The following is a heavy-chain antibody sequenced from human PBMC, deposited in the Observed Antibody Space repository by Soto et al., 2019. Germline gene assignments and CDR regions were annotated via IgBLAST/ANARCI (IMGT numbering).Heavy chain of an antibody. CDR3: ASPGGEYYYDSSGYYVYYYGMDV. J-gene: IGHJ6*02. D-gene: IGHD3-22*01. V-gene: IGHV4-39*01. Sequence: PSETLSLTCTVSGGSISSSSYYWGWIRQPPGKGLEWIGSIYYSGSTYYNPSLKSRVTISVDTSKNQFSLKLSSVTAADTAVYYCASPGGEYYYDSSGYYVYYYGMDVWGQGTTVTVSS. CDR1: GGSISSSSYY. CDR2: IYYSGST.